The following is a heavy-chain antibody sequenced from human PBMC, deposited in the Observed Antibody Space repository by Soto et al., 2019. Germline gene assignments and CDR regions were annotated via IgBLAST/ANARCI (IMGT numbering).Heavy chain of an antibody. CDR3: AKGAYSNQQQLPGVAAFDI. J-gene: IGHJ3*02. V-gene: IGHV3-23*01. CDR1: GFTFNNYA. CDR2: ISGSGGST. Sequence: GGSLRLSCAASGFTFNNYAMSWVRQAPGRGLEWVSVISGSGGSTYYADSVKGRFTISRDNSKNTLYLQMNSLRAEDTAVYYCAKGAYSNQQQLPGVAAFDIWGQGTMVTVSS. D-gene: IGHD6-13*01.